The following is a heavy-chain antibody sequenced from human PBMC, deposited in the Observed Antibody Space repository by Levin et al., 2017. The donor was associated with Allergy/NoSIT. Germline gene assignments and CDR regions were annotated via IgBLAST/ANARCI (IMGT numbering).Heavy chain of an antibody. CDR1: GGTLRNYP. Sequence: SVKVSCKAFGGTLRNYPISWVRQAPGQGLEWMGGIIPAFASTNYAQKFQGRVTITADESTRTAYMELRSLRSEDTPVYFCARPRGGFYGSGSFDSWGQGTLVTVSS. D-gene: IGHD3-10*01. J-gene: IGHJ4*02. V-gene: IGHV1-69*13. CDR2: IIPAFAST. CDR3: ARPRGGFYGSGSFDS.